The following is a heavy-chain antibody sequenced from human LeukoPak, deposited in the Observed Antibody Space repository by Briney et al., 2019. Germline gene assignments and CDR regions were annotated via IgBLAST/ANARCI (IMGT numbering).Heavy chain of an antibody. CDR2: INQDGSEK. V-gene: IGHV3-7*01. CDR1: GFTFSSYW. CDR3: AREAHYYEYYYYGMDV. J-gene: IGHJ6*02. D-gene: IGHD3-22*01. Sequence: GGSLRLSCAASGFTFSSYWMSWVRQVPGKGLEWVANINQDGSEKYYVDSVKGRFTISRDNAKNSLYLQMNSLRAEDTAVYYCAREAHYYEYYYYGMDVWGQGTTVTVSS.